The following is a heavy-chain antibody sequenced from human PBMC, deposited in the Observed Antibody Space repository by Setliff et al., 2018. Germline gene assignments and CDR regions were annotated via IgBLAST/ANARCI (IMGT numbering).Heavy chain of an antibody. V-gene: IGHV4-30-4*08. CDR3: AREVGTSTSSDAFDV. Sequence: SGTLSLTWTVSGDSISSGDYFWSWIRQPPGKGLEWIAYIYHSGSAYYNPSLKSRVTMSVDTSKNQFSLHLTSVTAADTAVYYCAREVGTSTSSDAFDVWGQGMMVTVSS. CDR1: GDSISSGDYF. D-gene: IGHD1-26*01. CDR2: IYHSGSA. J-gene: IGHJ3*01.